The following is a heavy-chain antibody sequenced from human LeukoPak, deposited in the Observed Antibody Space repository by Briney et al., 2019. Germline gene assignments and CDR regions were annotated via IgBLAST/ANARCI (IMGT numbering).Heavy chain of an antibody. J-gene: IGHJ6*03. D-gene: IGHD6-13*01. CDR3: PSLSSSCYLTHYYYMDV. Sequence: GGSLRLSCAASGFTFSSYSMNWVRQAPGKGLEWVSYISSSGSTIYYADSVKGRFTISRDNAKNSLYLQMNSLTAEDTAVYYCPSLSSSCYLTHYYYMDVWRKATTPTVSS. V-gene: IGHV3-48*04. CDR2: ISSSGSTI. CDR1: GFTFSSYS.